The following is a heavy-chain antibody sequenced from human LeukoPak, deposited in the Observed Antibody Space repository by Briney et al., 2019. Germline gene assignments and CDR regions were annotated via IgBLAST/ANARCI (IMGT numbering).Heavy chain of an antibody. J-gene: IGHJ4*02. Sequence: SETLSLTCTVSGVSISKFYWSWIRQPPGKGLEWIGYIYYSGSTYYNPSLKSRVTISVDTSKNQFSLKLSSVTAADTAVYYCARQGDSGLDYWGQGTLVTVSS. CDR1: GVSISKFY. V-gene: IGHV4-59*08. D-gene: IGHD2-21*02. CDR2: IYYSGST. CDR3: ARQGDSGLDY.